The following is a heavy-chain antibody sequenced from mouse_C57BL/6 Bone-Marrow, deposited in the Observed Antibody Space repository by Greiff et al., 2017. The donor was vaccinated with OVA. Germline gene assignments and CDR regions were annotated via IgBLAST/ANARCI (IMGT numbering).Heavy chain of an antibody. CDR1: GYAFSSSW. Sequence: VQGVESGPELVKPGASVKISCKASGYAFSSSWMNWVKQRPGKGLEWIGRIYPGDGDTNYNGKFKGKATLTADKSSSTAYMQLSSLTSEDSAVYFCSYYYGLDYWGQGTTLTVSS. V-gene: IGHV1-82*01. J-gene: IGHJ2*01. D-gene: IGHD1-1*01. CDR3: SYYYGLDY. CDR2: IYPGDGDT.